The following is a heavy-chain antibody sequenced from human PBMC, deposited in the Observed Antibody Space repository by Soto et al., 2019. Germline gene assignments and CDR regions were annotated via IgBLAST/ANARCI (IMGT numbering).Heavy chain of an antibody. CDR3: VRGLQGGFEP. D-gene: IGHD3-16*01. Sequence: GGSLRLSCGASGFIFSNFDMHLVRQTTEKGLEWVSGIGFAGDTNYSGSVKGRLTISRENAKNSLFLQMNSLRVGDTAVYYCVRGLQGGFEPRGQGTLVTVSS. J-gene: IGHJ5*02. CDR2: IGFAGDT. V-gene: IGHV3-13*01. CDR1: GFIFSNFD.